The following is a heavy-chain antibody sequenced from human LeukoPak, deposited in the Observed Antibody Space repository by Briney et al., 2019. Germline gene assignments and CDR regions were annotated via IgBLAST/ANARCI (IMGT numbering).Heavy chain of an antibody. CDR3: ARDPLPSHCTSTSCYSLTTVTHGMDV. D-gene: IGHD4-11*01. CDR2: INHNGNVN. Sequence: GGSLRLSCAASGFTFSSYWMNWARQAPGKGLEWVASINHNGNVNYYVDSVKGRFTISRDNAKNSLYLQMNSPRAEDTAVYYCARDPLPSHCTSTSCYSLTTVTHGMDVWGQGTTVTVSS. V-gene: IGHV3-7*01. J-gene: IGHJ6*02. CDR1: GFTFSSYW.